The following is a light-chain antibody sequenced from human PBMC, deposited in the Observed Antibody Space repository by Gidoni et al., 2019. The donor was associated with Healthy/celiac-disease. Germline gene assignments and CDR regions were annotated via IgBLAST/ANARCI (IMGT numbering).Light chain of an antibody. CDR2: DAS. J-gene: IGKJ4*01. CDR1: QSVNSY. Sequence: EIVLTQSPATLSLSPGDRATLSCRASQSVNSYLAWYQQRPGQAPRLLIYDASNRATGIPARFSGSGSGTDFTLTISSLEPEDFAVYYCQHRSNWLTFGGGTKVEIK. CDR3: QHRSNWLT. V-gene: IGKV3-11*01.